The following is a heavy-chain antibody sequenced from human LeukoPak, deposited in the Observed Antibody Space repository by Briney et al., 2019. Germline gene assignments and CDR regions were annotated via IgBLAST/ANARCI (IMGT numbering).Heavy chain of an antibody. CDR2: IYVGDSDT. CDR3: ARQPTTGAYFDY. V-gene: IGHV5-51*01. J-gene: IGHJ4*02. CDR1: GDRFTTYW. Sequence: PGESLKISCKDSGDRFTTYWLAWVRQMPGKGLEWMGIIYVGDSDTRYSPSFQGPVTISADKSITTAYLQWSSLKASDTAMYYCARQPTTGAYFDYWGQGTLVTVSS. D-gene: IGHD4-17*01.